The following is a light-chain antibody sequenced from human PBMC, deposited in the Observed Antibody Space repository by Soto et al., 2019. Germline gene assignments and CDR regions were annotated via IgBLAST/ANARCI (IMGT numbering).Light chain of an antibody. Sequence: QSALTQPASVSGSPGQSITISCTGTSSDVGGYKFVSWYQHHPGKAPKLMIYEVNNRPSGVSDRFSGSKSGNTASLTISGLQPEDEADYYCLSYTSANTRVFGGGTKLTVI. J-gene: IGLJ3*02. CDR2: EVN. CDR1: SSDVGGYKF. CDR3: LSYTSANTRV. V-gene: IGLV2-14*01.